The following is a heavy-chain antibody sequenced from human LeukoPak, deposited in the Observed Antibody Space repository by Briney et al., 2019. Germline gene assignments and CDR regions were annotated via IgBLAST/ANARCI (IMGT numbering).Heavy chain of an antibody. J-gene: IGHJ4*02. CDR3: AKMACNYDSSGYRDY. V-gene: IGHV3-30*18. CDR2: ISYDGSNT. D-gene: IGHD3-22*01. Sequence: PGRSLRLSCAASGFTFSSYGMHWVCQAPGKGLEWVAVISYDGSNTYYRYSVKCRFTISRDKSKNTRYLQMNSLRAEDTTVYYCAKMACNYDSSGYRDYWGQGTLVTVSS. CDR1: GFTFSSYG.